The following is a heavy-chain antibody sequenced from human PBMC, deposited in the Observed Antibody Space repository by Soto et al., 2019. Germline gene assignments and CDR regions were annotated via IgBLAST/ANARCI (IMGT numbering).Heavy chain of an antibody. V-gene: IGHV4-39*01. CDR2: IYYSGST. CDR1: GGSISTSSYF. J-gene: IGHJ4*02. D-gene: IGHD3-22*01. Sequence: QLQLQESGPGLVKPSETLSLTCTVSGGSISTSSYFWGWIRQPPGKGLEWIGSIYYSGSTYYNPSLKSRVTISVDTSKNQFSLKLSSVTAADTAVYYCARDYDSSGDYWGQGTLVTVSS. CDR3: ARDYDSSGDY.